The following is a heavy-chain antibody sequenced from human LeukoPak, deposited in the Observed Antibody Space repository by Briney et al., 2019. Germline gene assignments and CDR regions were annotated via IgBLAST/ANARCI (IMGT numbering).Heavy chain of an antibody. J-gene: IGHJ4*02. CDR1: GFTFSSYE. CDR3: AIWRYYFDY. Sequence: PGGSLRLSCAASGFTFSSYEMNWVRQAPGKGLEWVSYISSSGSIIYYADSVKGRFTISGDNAKNSLYLQMNSLRAEDTAVYYCAIWRYYFDYWGQGTLVTVSS. CDR2: ISSSGSII. V-gene: IGHV3-48*03.